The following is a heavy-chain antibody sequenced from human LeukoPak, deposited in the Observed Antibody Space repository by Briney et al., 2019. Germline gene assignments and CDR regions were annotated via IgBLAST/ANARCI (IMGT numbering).Heavy chain of an antibody. V-gene: IGHV1-69*04. Sequence: PVKVSCKASGGTFSSYAISWVRQAPGQGLEWMGRIIPILGIANYAQKFQGRVTITADTSTRTAYMELSSLRSEDTAVYYCGRYSDGGSSDYFDYWGQGTLVTVSS. CDR1: GGTFSSYA. CDR3: GRYSDGGSSDYFDY. D-gene: IGHD2-15*01. CDR2: IIPILGIA. J-gene: IGHJ4*02.